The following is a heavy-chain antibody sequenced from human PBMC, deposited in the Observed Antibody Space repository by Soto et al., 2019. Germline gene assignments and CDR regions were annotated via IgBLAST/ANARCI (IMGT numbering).Heavy chain of an antibody. V-gene: IGHV3-74*01. CDR2: INSDGSST. CDR3: AVAVAGPTAIGY. CDR1: GFTFSRYW. D-gene: IGHD6-19*01. J-gene: IGHJ4*02. Sequence: EVKLVESGGGLVQPGGSLRLSCAASGFTFSRYWMHWVRQAPGKGLVWVSRINSDGSSTSYADSVKGRFTISRDNAKNTLYLQMNSLRAEDTVVYYCAVAVAGPTAIGYWGQGTLVTVSS.